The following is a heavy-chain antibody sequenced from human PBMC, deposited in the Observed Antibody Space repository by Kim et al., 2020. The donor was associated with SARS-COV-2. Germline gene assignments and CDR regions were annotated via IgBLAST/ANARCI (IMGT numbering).Heavy chain of an antibody. Sequence: GGSLRLSCAASGFTFSAYAMNWVRQAPGKGLEWVSSISSSSTYIYYTDSVKGRFTISRDNAKNSLYLQMNSLRAEDTAVYYCAADRAAAGTGSLYWGLGTRDTLSS. J-gene: IGHJ4*02. V-gene: IGHV3-21*01. CDR2: ISSSSTYI. CDR1: GFTFSAYA. D-gene: IGHD6-13*01. CDR3: AADRAAAGTGSLY.